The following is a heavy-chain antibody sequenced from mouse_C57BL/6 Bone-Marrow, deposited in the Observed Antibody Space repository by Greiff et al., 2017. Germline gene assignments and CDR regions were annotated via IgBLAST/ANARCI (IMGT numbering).Heavy chain of an antibody. J-gene: IGHJ2*01. CDR2: ITPSSGNT. V-gene: IGHV1-7*01. CDR3: ATSYSPSFDY. CDR1: GYTFTSYW. Sequence: QVQLQQSGAELAKPGASVKLSCKASGYTFTSYWMHWEKQRPGQGLEWIGYITPSSGNTKYNQKLKDKATLTADKSSSTAYMQLSSLTYEYSAVYYCATSYSPSFDYWGQGTTLTVSS. D-gene: IGHD2-10*01.